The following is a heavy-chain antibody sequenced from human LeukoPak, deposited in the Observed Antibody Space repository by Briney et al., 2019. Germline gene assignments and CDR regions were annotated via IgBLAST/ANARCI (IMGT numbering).Heavy chain of an antibody. J-gene: IGHJ5*02. CDR1: GFTFSGYA. CDR3: ASDRIAAPSTAWFAP. D-gene: IGHD6-13*01. Sequence: PGRSLRLSCAASGFTFSGYAMHGVRQAPGKGLEWVAVISYDGSDKYYADSVKGRLTISTDNSKNTLYLQMNSLRSEDTALYYCASDRIAAPSTAWFAPWGQGTLVTVSS. V-gene: IGHV3-30*04. CDR2: ISYDGSDK.